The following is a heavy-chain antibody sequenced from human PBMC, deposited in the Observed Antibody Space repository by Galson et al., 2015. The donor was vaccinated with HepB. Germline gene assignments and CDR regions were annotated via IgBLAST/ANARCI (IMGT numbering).Heavy chain of an antibody. J-gene: IGHJ3*02. V-gene: IGHV3-48*02. CDR2: ISSSSSSTI. CDR1: GFTFSSYS. Sequence: SLRLSCAASGFTFSSYSMNWVRQAPGKGLEWVSYISSSSSSTIYYADSVKGRFTISRDNAKNSLYLQMNSLRDEDTAVYYCARDQVAVAGGAFDIWGQGTMVTVSS. CDR3: ARDQVAVAGGAFDI. D-gene: IGHD6-19*01.